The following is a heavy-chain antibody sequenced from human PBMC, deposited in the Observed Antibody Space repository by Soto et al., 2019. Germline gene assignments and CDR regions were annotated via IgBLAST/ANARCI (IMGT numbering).Heavy chain of an antibody. CDR1: GVTFSSYA. Sequence: GRSLRLSCAASGVTFSSYAMHWVRQAPGKGLGWVAVISYDVSNKYYADPVKGRFTISRDNSKNTLYLQVNSLRAEDTAVYYCARARSSSWLGDYYYYGMDVWGQGTTVTVSS. D-gene: IGHD6-13*01. V-gene: IGHV3-30-3*01. J-gene: IGHJ6*02. CDR3: ARARSSSWLGDYYYYGMDV. CDR2: ISYDVSNK.